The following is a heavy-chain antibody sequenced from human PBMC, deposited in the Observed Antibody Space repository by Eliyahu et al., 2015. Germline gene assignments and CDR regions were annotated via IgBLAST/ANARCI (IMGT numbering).Heavy chain of an antibody. CDR1: GASISTYY. Sequence: QVQLQESGPGLVKPEETLSLTCTIPGASISTYYWSWIRQPAGKGLEWIGRIXTSGSANYXPILKSRVAXSVDTSKNQFSLKLSSVTAADTAVYYCARDWDNWFDPWGQGTLVTVSS. D-gene: IGHD1-26*01. CDR2: IXTSGSA. V-gene: IGHV4-4*07. J-gene: IGHJ5*02. CDR3: ARDWDNWFDP.